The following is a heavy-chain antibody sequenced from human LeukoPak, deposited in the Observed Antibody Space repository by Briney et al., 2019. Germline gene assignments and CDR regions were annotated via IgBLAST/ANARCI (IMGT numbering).Heavy chain of an antibody. CDR3: ARVKSSGWYYY. CDR2: INPNSGGT. V-gene: IGHV1-2*06. J-gene: IGHJ4*02. D-gene: IGHD6-19*01. CDR1: GYTFTGYY. Sequence: GASVKVSCKASGYTFTGYYMHWVRQAPGQGLNWMGRINPNSGGTNYAQKFQGRVTMTRDTSISTAYMELSRLRSDDTAVYYCARVKSSGWYYYWGQGTLVTVSS.